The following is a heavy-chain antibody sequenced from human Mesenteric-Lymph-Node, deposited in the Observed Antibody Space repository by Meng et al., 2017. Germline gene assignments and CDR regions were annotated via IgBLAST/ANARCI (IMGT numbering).Heavy chain of an antibody. D-gene: IGHD2-21*02. CDR3: ARDSALCGGDCYSDYYYYYGMDV. CDR2: IYYSGST. J-gene: IGHJ6*02. V-gene: IGHV4-34*01. Sequence: SETLSLTCAVYGGSFSGYYWSWIRQPPGKGLEWIGSIYYSGSTYYNPSLKSRVTISRDTSKNQFSLKLNSVTAADTAVYYCARDSALCGGDCYSDYYYYYGMDVWGQGTTVTVSS. CDR1: GGSFSGYY.